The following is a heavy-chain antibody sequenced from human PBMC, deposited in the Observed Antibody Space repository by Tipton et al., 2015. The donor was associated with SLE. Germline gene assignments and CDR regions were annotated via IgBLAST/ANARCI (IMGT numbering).Heavy chain of an antibody. CDR3: ARVLSGPNRAFDY. J-gene: IGHJ4*02. D-gene: IGHD1-14*01. CDR2: IKQDGSEQ. Sequence: SLRLSCAASGFTFSNFLMAWVRQAPGKGLEWVANIKQDGSEQYSVDSVKGRFTLSRDNAKNSLYLQMNSLRAEDTAIYYCARVLSGPNRAFDYWGRGTLVTVSS. V-gene: IGHV3-7*01. CDR1: GFTFSNFL.